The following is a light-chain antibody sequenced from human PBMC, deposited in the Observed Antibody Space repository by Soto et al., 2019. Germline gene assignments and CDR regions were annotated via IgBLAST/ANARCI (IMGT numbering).Light chain of an antibody. CDR3: QHYNNMPLT. V-gene: IGKV3-15*01. J-gene: IGKJ4*01. CDR2: GVS. Sequence: EIVMTQSPATLSVSPGEGATLSCRASQSVRSDLAWYQHKPGLAPRLLIYGVSTRATGIPVRFSGSGSGTEFTLSISSMQSEDSAIYSCQHYNNMPLTFGGGTKVDIK. CDR1: QSVRSD.